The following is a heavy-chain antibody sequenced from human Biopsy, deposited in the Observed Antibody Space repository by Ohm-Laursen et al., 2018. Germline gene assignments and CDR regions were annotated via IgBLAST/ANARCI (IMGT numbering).Heavy chain of an antibody. D-gene: IGHD3-22*01. J-gene: IGHJ2*01. CDR2: VFYTGST. V-gene: IGHV4-59*01. Sequence: SDTLSLTCTVSGDSISSNYWSWIRQPPGKGLEWIGYVFYTGSTDYNPSPQSRVTISVDTSKNHFSLRLRSVTPADTAIYYCARDRGYYSDRTVPGYFDLWGRGTLVTVSS. CDR1: GDSISSNY. CDR3: ARDRGYYSDRTVPGYFDL.